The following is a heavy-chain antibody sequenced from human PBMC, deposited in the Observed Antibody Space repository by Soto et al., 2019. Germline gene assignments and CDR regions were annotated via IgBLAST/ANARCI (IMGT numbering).Heavy chain of an antibody. Sequence: SGPTLVNPTQTLTQTCYFSGFSLSTSGVGVGWIRQPPGKALEWLALIYWNDDKRYSPSLKSRLTITKDTPKNQVVLTMTNMDPVDTATYYCAHRPPGEWELLLFDYWGQGTMVTVSS. J-gene: IGHJ4*02. V-gene: IGHV2-5*01. D-gene: IGHD1-26*01. CDR1: GFSLSTSGVG. CDR3: AHRPPGEWELLLFDY. CDR2: IYWNDDK.